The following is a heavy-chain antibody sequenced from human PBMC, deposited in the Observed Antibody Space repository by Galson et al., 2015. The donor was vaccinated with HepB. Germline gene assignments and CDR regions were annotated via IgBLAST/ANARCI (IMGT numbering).Heavy chain of an antibody. V-gene: IGHV1-3*01. CDR1: GYTFTNYV. CDR3: ARVKTLYYGMDV. CDR2: INAGNAYT. J-gene: IGHJ6*02. Sequence: SVKVSCKASGYTFTNYVVHWVRQAPGQRLEWMGWINAGNAYTKYSQKFQGRVTITRDTSARTVYMELTSLRSEDTAVYYCARVKTLYYGMDVWGQGTTVTVSS.